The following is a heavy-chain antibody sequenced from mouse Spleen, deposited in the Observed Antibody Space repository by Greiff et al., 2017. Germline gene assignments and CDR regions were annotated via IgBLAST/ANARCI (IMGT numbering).Heavy chain of an antibody. CDR2: INPSTGGT. CDR1: GYSFTGYY. J-gene: IGHJ2*01. D-gene: IGHD2-1*01. CDR3: ARRGKPYFDY. V-gene: IGHV1-42*01. Sequence: VQLQQSGPELVKPGASVKISCKASGYSFTGYYMNWVKQSPEKSLEWIGEINPSTGGTTYNQKFKAKATLTVDKSSSTAYMQLKSLTSEDSAVYYCARRGKPYFDYWGQGTTLTVSS.